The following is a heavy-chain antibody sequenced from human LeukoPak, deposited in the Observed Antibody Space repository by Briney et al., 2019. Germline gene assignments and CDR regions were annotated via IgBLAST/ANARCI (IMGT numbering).Heavy chain of an antibody. V-gene: IGHV4-39*01. D-gene: IGHD3-10*01. CDR3: ASVRRGFGESSKYYAYYYMGV. CDR1: GCSISSSSYY. CDR2: IYYSGGT. J-gene: IGHJ6*03. Sequence: SETLSLTCTVSGCSISSSSYYWGWIPQPPGKGLEWVGNIYYSGGTYYNPSLKSRVTIYLDTSKNQFSLNLSSVTAADTAVYYCASVRRGFGESSKYYAYYYMGVWGKGTTVTTSS.